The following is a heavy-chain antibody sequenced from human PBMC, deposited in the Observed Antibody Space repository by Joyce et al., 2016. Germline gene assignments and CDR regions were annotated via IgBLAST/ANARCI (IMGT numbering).Heavy chain of an antibody. D-gene: IGHD2-15*01. J-gene: IGHJ3*02. CDR3: ARGGYCSGGSCDNDAFDI. CDR1: GYTFSSYD. V-gene: IGHV1-8*01. CDR2: MKPKIGNT. Sequence: QVQLVQSGAEVKKPGASVKVSCKVSGYTFSSYDINWVRQATGQGLEWMGWMKPKIGNTGYAQKFQGRVTMTRITSINTAYMELSSLTSEDTAVYYCARGGYCSGGSCDNDAFDIWGQGTMVTVSS.